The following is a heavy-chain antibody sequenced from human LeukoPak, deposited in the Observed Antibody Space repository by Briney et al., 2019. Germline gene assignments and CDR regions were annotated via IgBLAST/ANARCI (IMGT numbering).Heavy chain of an antibody. CDR1: GFTFSSYA. Sequence: GGSLRLSCAASGFTFSSYAMSWVRQAPGKGLEWVSIIVGSCHSTFYTDSVKGRFTISRDNSKNTLYLQMNSLRAEDTAIYYCAKDQATRGNYYGRAFDIWGQGTMVTVSS. CDR2: IVGSCHST. CDR3: AKDQATRGNYYGRAFDI. D-gene: IGHD3-22*01. J-gene: IGHJ3*02. V-gene: IGHV3-23*01.